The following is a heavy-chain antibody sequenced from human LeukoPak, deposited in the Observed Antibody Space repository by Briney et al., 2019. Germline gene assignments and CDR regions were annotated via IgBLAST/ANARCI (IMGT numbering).Heavy chain of an antibody. D-gene: IGHD4-17*01. Sequence: GGSLRLSCAASGFTFSSYAMNWVRQAPGKGLEWASIISGRGGSAYYADSVKGRFTISRDNSKNTMYLEMNSLRVEDTAVYYCAKDQSLAVTNNRVSDYWGQGTLVTVSS. J-gene: IGHJ4*02. CDR2: ISGRGGSA. CDR1: GFTFSSYA. V-gene: IGHV3-23*01. CDR3: AKDQSLAVTNNRVSDY.